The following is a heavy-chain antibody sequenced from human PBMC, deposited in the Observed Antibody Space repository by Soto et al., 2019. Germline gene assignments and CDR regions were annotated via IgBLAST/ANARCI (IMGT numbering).Heavy chain of an antibody. V-gene: IGHV1-69*04. Sequence: ASVKVSCKASGGTFSSYTISWVRQAPGQRLEWMGRIIPILGIANYAQKFQGRVTITADKSTSTAYMELSSLRSEDTAVYYCARDRAVAGQSSDAFDIWGQGTMVTVSS. CDR2: IIPILGIA. D-gene: IGHD6-19*01. CDR1: GGTFSSYT. J-gene: IGHJ3*02. CDR3: ARDRAVAGQSSDAFDI.